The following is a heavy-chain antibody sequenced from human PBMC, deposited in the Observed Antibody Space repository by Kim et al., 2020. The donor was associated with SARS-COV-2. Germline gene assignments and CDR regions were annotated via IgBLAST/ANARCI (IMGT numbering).Heavy chain of an antibody. D-gene: IGHD3-10*01. CDR3: ARDLEYYYGSGSYHY. Sequence: SVKGRLAISRDKSKSTLYLQMHSLGAEDTAVYYCARDLEYYYGSGSYHYWGQGALVTVSS. V-gene: IGHV3-30*07. J-gene: IGHJ4*02.